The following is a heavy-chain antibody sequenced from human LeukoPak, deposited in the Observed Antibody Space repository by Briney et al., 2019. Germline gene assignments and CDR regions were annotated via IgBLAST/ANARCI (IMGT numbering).Heavy chain of an antibody. V-gene: IGHV3-21*01. Sequence: GGSLRLSCAASGFTFGSYSMNWVRQAPGKGLEWVSSISSSSSYVYYADSVKGRFTISRDNAENTLYLQINSLRAEDTAVYYCATDEAATGRLDYWGQGTLVTDSS. CDR3: ATDEAATGRLDY. D-gene: IGHD1-1*01. CDR2: ISSSSSYV. CDR1: GFTFGSYS. J-gene: IGHJ4*02.